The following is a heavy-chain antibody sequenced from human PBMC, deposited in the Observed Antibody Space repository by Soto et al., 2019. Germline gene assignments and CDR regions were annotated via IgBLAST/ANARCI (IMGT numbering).Heavy chain of an antibody. V-gene: IGHV3-33*01. CDR2: IWYDGSHE. CDR3: ARERRFLEWSVSYGMDV. J-gene: IGHJ6*02. D-gene: IGHD3-3*01. Sequence: QVQLVESGGGVVQPGRSLRLSCAASGFTFSDYGMHWVRQAPGQGLEWVAMIWYDGSHENYADSVKGRFTISRDNSKNTLYLQMNSLRVEDTALYYCARERRFLEWSVSYGMDVWGQGPTVTVSS. CDR1: GFTFSDYG.